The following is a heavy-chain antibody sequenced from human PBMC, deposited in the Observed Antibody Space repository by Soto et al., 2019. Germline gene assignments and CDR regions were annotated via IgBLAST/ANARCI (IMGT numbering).Heavy chain of an antibody. V-gene: IGHV4-39*01. CDR2: VYYSGGA. J-gene: IGHJ4*02. Sequence: SETLSLTCTVSGGSISSSDYHWGWIRQPPGKALEWIGSVYYSGGAYYKPSLNSPATISVDTSKNQFSLKLSSVTAADTAVYYCARRGPTPGKTIFDSWGQGILVTVSS. CDR1: GGSISSSDYH. D-gene: IGHD6-13*01. CDR3: ARRGPTPGKTIFDS.